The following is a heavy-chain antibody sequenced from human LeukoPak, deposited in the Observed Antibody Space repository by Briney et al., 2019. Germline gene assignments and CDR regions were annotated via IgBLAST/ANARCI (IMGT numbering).Heavy chain of an antibody. CDR3: AKDYWYSSGWYELYYYYYHMDV. CDR1: GFTFSSYG. D-gene: IGHD6-19*01. J-gene: IGHJ6*03. CDR2: IRYDGSNK. Sequence: GGSLRLSCAASGFTFSSYGMHWVRQAPGKGLEWVAFIRYDGSNKYYADSVKGRFTISRDNSKNTLYLQMNSLRAEDTAVYYCAKDYWYSSGWYELYYYYYHMDVWGKGTTVTISS. V-gene: IGHV3-30*02.